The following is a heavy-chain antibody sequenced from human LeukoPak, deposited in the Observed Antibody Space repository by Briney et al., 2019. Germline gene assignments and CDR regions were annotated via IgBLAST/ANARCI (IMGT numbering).Heavy chain of an antibody. CDR1: GGSFSGYY. D-gene: IGHD5-12*01. J-gene: IGHJ4*02. Sequence: PSETLSLTCAVYGGSFSGYYWSWIRQPPGKGLEWIGEINHSGSTNYNPSLKSRVTISVDTSKNQFSLKLSSVTAADTAVYYCARSDQVRVAIFDYWGQGTLVTVSS. CDR3: ARSDQVRVAIFDY. V-gene: IGHV4-34*01. CDR2: INHSGST.